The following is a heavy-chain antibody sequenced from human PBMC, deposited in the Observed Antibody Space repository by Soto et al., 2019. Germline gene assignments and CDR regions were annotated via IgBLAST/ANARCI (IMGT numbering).Heavy chain of an antibody. J-gene: IGHJ4*02. CDR2: INSDGSST. CDR1: GFTFSTFC. CDR3: ARDFEY. V-gene: IGHV3-74*01. Sequence: EVQLVESGGGLVQPGGSLRLSCEASGFTFSTFCMHWVRQAPGKGLVWVSRINSDGSSTNYADSVKGRVTISRDNAKNMLYIQMNSLRDEETDVYYCARDFEYWGEGTLVTVSS.